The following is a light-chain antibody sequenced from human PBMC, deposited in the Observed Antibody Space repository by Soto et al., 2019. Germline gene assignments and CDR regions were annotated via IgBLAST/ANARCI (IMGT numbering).Light chain of an antibody. CDR3: PPYHNWPPGRT. Sequence: EIVMSRARATRTAWRSERATLSCRASQSVSSNLAWYQQKPGQAPRLLIYGASTRATGIPARFSGSGSGTEFTLTISSLQSEDSALHYCPPYHNWPPGRTFGPGTKVDIK. CDR1: QSVSSN. V-gene: IGKV3-15*01. CDR2: GAS. J-gene: IGKJ1*01.